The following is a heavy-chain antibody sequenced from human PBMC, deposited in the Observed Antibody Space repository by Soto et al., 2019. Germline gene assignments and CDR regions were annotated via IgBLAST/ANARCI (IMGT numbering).Heavy chain of an antibody. D-gene: IGHD3-22*01. Sequence: SETLSLTCTVSGGSISSGDYYWSWIRQPPGKGLEWIGYIYYSGSTYYNPSLKSRVTISVDTSKNQFSLKLSSVTAADTAVYYCAREAYYYDSSGSLGSYFDYWGQGTLVTVSS. J-gene: IGHJ4*02. CDR2: IYYSGST. CDR1: GGSISSGDYY. V-gene: IGHV4-30-4*01. CDR3: AREAYYYDSSGSLGSYFDY.